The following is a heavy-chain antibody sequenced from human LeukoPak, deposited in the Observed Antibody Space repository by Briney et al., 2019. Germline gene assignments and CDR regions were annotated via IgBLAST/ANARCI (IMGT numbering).Heavy chain of an antibody. CDR3: ARVVAAAGIDY. CDR2: IQNDGSKK. D-gene: IGHD6-13*01. CDR1: GFSFSSYG. Sequence: GMSLRLSCEASGFSFSSYGMHWVRQAPGKGLEWVAFIQNDGSKKYYADSVKGRFTISRDNAKNSLYLQMNSLRAEDTAVYYCARVVAAAGIDYWGQGTLVTVSS. J-gene: IGHJ4*02. V-gene: IGHV3-30*03.